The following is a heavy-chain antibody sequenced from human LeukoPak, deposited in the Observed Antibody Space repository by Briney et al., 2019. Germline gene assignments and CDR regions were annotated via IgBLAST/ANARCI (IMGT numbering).Heavy chain of an antibody. CDR2: ISAGGGST. V-gene: IGHV3-23*01. Sequence: PGGSLRLSCAASGFTFSNYAMAWVRQAPGKGLEWVSAISAGGGSTYYADSVKGRFTISRDNSKNTLYLQMNSLRAEDTALYYASGHGSSSYWGQGTLVAVSS. CDR3: SGHGSSSY. D-gene: IGHD6-13*01. J-gene: IGHJ4*02. CDR1: GFTFSNYA.